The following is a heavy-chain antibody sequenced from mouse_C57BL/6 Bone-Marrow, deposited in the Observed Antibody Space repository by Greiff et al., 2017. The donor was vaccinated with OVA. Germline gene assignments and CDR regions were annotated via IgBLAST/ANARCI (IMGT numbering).Heavy chain of an antibody. CDR1: GYAFSSSW. Sequence: VQLQQSGPELVKPGASVKNSCKASGYAFSSSWMNWVKQRPGKGLEWIGRIYPGDGDTNYNGKFKGKATLTADKSSSTAYMQLSSLTSEDSAVYFCARWAYFDYWGQGTTLTVSS. CDR3: ARWAYFDY. CDR2: IYPGDGDT. D-gene: IGHD3-1*01. V-gene: IGHV1-82*01. J-gene: IGHJ2*01.